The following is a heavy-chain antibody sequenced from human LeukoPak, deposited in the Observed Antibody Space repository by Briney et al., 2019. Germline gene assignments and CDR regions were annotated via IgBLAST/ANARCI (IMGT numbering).Heavy chain of an antibody. D-gene: IGHD1-26*01. CDR2: IIPILGIT. J-gene: IGHJ4*02. CDR1: GGTFSKSA. CDR3: ARDGYNGWEDY. V-gene: IGHV1-69*04. Sequence: ASVKVSCKASGGTFSKSAVNWLRQAPGQGLEWMGRIIPILGITTYTQRFQGKVTITADKSTSTAYMELTSLRSEDTAVYYCARDGYNGWEDYWGQGTLVTVSS.